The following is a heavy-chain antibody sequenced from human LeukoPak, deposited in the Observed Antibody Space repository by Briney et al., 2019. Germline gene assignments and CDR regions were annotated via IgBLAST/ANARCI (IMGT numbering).Heavy chain of an antibody. V-gene: IGHV4-59*08. CDR1: GGSISSYY. D-gene: IGHD6-13*01. J-gene: IGHJ4*02. Sequence: SETLSLTCTVSGGSISSYYWSWIRQPPGKGLEWIGYIYYSGSTNYNPSLKSRVTISVDTSKNQFSLKLSPVTAADTAVYYCARSIAAAGTRGLFDYWGQGTLVTVSS. CDR2: IYYSGST. CDR3: ARSIAAAGTRGLFDY.